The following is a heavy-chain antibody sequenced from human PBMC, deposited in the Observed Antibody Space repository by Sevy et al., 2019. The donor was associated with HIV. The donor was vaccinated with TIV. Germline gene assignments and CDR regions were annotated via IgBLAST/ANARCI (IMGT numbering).Heavy chain of an antibody. D-gene: IGHD3-22*01. CDR3: ARPYRTDPFYYSGSSGYYYPSYFDS. V-gene: IGHV3-7*01. CDR1: GFTFSRYW. Sequence: GGSLRLSCAASGFTFSRYWMTWVRQAPGKGLEWVANINQVGSEKFYVDSVKGRFTISRDNAKNSLYLQMNSLRVEDTAVYYCARPYRTDPFYYSGSSGYYYPSYFDSWGQGTLVTVSS. CDR2: INQVGSEK. J-gene: IGHJ4*02.